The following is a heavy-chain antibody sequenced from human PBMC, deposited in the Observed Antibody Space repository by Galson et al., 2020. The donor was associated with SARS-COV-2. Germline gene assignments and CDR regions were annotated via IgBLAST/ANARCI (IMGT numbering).Heavy chain of an antibody. D-gene: IGHD3-22*01. J-gene: IGHJ3*02. CDR2: IKQDGSEK. CDR3: AGNYYDSSGYFDAFDI. CDR1: GFTFSSYW. V-gene: IGHV3-7*01. Sequence: TGGSLRLSFAASGFTFSSYWMSWVRQAPGKGLEWVANIKQDGSEKYYVDSVKGRFTISRDNAKNSLYLQMNSLRAEDTAVYYCAGNYYDSSGYFDAFDIWGQGTMVTVSS.